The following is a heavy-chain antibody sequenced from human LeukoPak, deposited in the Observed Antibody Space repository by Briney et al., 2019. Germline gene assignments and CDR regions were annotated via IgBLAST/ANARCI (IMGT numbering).Heavy chain of an antibody. J-gene: IGHJ4*02. CDR3: ARWGAYSSGWDY. CDR1: GFTFSHYW. CDR2: IKSDGTEK. Sequence: GGSLRLSCAASGFTFSHYWMSWVRQAPGKGLEWVANIKSDGTEKYYLDSVKGRFTISRDNAKNSLYLQMNSLGAEDTALYYCARWGAYSSGWDYCGQGTLVTVSS. V-gene: IGHV3-7*03. D-gene: IGHD6-19*01.